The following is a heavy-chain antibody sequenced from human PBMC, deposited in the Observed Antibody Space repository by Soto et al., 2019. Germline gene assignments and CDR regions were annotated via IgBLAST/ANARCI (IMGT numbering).Heavy chain of an antibody. Sequence: GGSLSLSCASSGFPFLSYGMHWVRQAPGQGLEWVAVISYDGSNKYYADSVKGRFTISRDNSKNTLYLQMNSLRAEDTAVYYCAKEILTRSRLVMCKCMEFWGQGTMVT. J-gene: IGHJ6*02. CDR1: GFPFLSYG. D-gene: IGHD3-9*01. CDR3: AKEILTRSRLVMCKCMEF. CDR2: ISYDGSNK. V-gene: IGHV3-30*18.